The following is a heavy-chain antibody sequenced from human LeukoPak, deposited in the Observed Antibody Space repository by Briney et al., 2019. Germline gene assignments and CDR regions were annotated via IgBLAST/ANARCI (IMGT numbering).Heavy chain of an antibody. J-gene: IGHJ4*02. CDR3: ARGRTTLDY. CDR2: IFYTGST. V-gene: IGHV4-59*13. D-gene: IGHD4-17*01. Sequence: KSSETLSLTCTVSGGSISSYYWSWIRQPPGKGLEWIGYIFYTGSTNYNPSLKSRVTISVDTSKNQFSLKLSSVTAADTAVYYCARGRTTLDYWGQGTLVTVSS. CDR1: GGSISSYY.